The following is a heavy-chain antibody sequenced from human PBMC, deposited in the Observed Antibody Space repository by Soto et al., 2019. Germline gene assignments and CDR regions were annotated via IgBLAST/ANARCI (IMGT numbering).Heavy chain of an antibody. CDR2: IYYSGST. V-gene: IGHV4-31*03. CDR3: ARVLRYCSGGSCYHLFDY. D-gene: IGHD2-15*01. Sequence: QVQLQESGPGLVKPSQTLSLTCTVSGGSISSAGYYWSWIRQHPGKGLEWIGYIYYSGSTYYNPSLKSRVTISVDTSKNQFSLKLSSVTAADTAVYYCARVLRYCSGGSCYHLFDYWGQGTLVTVSS. J-gene: IGHJ4*02. CDR1: GGSISSAGYY.